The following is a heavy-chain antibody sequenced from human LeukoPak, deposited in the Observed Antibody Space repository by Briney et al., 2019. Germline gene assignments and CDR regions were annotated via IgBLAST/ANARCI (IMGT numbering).Heavy chain of an antibody. CDR1: GGSISSYY. CDR2: IYYSGST. CDR3: ARAKCSSTSCEGYLDY. V-gene: IGHV4-59*01. J-gene: IGHJ4*02. Sequence: PSETLSLTCTVPGGSISSYYWSWIRQPPGKGLEWIGYIYYSGSTNYNPSLKSRVTISVDTSKNQFSLELSSVTAADTAVYYCARAKCSSTSCEGYLDYWGQGTLVTVSS. D-gene: IGHD2-2*01.